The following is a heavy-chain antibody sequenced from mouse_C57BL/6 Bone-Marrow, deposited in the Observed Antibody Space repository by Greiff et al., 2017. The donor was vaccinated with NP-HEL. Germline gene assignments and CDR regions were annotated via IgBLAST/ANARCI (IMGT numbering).Heavy chain of an antibody. CDR2: IHPNSGST. J-gene: IGHJ1*03. Sequence: QVQLQQPGAELVKPGASVKLSCKASGYTFTSYWMHWVKQRPGQGLEWIGMIHPNSGSTNYNEKFKSKATLTVDKSSSTAYMQLSSLTAEDSAVYYCAGLGRWCVAVWGTGTTVTVSA. CDR3: AGLGRWCVAV. V-gene: IGHV1-64*01. CDR1: GYTFTSYW.